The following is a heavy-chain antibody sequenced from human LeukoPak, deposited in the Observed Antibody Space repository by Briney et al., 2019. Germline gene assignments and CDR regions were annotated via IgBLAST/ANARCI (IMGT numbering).Heavy chain of an antibody. CDR2: IYYSGST. V-gene: IGHV4-61*01. CDR3: AREMGVGANVFDP. D-gene: IGHD1-26*01. Sequence: PSETLSLTCTVSGGSVSSGSYYWSWIRQPPGKGLEWIGYIYYSGSTNYNPSLKSRVTISVDTSKNQFSLKLSSVTAADTAVYYCAREMGVGANVFDPWGQGTLVTVSS. CDR1: GGSVSSGSYY. J-gene: IGHJ5*02.